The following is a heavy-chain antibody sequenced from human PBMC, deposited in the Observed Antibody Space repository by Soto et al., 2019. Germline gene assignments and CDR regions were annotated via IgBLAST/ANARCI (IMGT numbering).Heavy chain of an antibody. D-gene: IGHD5-12*01. J-gene: IGHJ6*02. Sequence: EVQLLESGGGLVQPGGSLRLSCAASGFTFSSYAMSWVRQAPGKGLEWVSAISGSGGSTYYADSVKGRFTISRDNSKNTLYLQMSSLSAEDTAVYYCAKDRGKRYSGYYRNYYYGMDVWGHGTTVTVSS. V-gene: IGHV3-23*01. CDR2: ISGSGGST. CDR3: AKDRGKRYSGYYRNYYYGMDV. CDR1: GFTFSSYA.